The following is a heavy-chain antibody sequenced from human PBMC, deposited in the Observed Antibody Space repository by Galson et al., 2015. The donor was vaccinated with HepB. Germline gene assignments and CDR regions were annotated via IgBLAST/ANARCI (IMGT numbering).Heavy chain of an antibody. CDR2: ISAYYGNT. Sequence: SVKVSCKASGYTFTSYGISWVRQAPGQGLEWMGWISAYYGNTNYAQKLQGRVTMTTDTSTSTAYMELRSLRSDDTAVYYCARDTGYGSPLGAFDIWGQGTMVTVSS. CDR1: GYTFTSYG. V-gene: IGHV1-18*01. CDR3: ARDTGYGSPLGAFDI. D-gene: IGHD6-13*01. J-gene: IGHJ3*02.